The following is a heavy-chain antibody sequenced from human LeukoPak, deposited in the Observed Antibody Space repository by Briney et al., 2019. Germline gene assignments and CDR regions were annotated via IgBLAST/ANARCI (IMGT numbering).Heavy chain of an antibody. CDR2: INPSGGST. Sequence: ASVKVSCKASGYTFTSYYMHWVRQAPGQGLEWMGIINPSGGSTSYAQKFQGGVTMTRDTSTSTVYMELSSLRSEDTAVYYCARDLFSRVTTNWFDPWGQGTLVTVSS. J-gene: IGHJ5*02. CDR3: ARDLFSRVTTNWFDP. D-gene: IGHD4-17*01. CDR1: GYTFTSYY. V-gene: IGHV1-46*01.